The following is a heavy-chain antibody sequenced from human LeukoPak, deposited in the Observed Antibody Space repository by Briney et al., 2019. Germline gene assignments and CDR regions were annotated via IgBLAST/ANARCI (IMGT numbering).Heavy chain of an antibody. Sequence: GGSLRLSCAASGFTFSSFEMHWVRQAPGKGLEWVSYIRNTDNTIYYSDSVKGRFTISRDNAKNSLYLQMNGLRAEDTAIYLCAREGNYYFDYWGQGTLVTVSS. D-gene: IGHD1-7*01. CDR2: IRNTDNTI. V-gene: IGHV3-48*03. CDR3: AREGNYYFDY. CDR1: GFTFSSFE. J-gene: IGHJ4*02.